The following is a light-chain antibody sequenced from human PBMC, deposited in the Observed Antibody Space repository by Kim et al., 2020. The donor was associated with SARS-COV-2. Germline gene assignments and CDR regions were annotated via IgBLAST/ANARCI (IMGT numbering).Light chain of an antibody. CDR3: SSYSVVSTFV. CDR1: SSDIGSYEY. Sequence: GQSITISCSGSSSDIGSYEYVSWYQQHPGKAPKLLIFDVTNRPPGISSRFSGSKSGNTASLTISGLQAEDEADYYCSSYSVVSTFVFGPGTKVTVL. V-gene: IGLV2-14*03. J-gene: IGLJ1*01. CDR2: DVT.